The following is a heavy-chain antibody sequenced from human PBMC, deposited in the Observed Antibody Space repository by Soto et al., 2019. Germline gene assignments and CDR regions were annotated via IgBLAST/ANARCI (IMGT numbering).Heavy chain of an antibody. CDR3: ARGDCSGGSCYHYYYYGMDV. Sequence: QVQLVQSGAEVKKPGSSVKVSCKASGGTFSSYAISWVRQAPGQGLEWMGGIIPIFGTANYAQKFQGRVTITADESTSTAYRERSSLRSEDTAVYYCARGDCSGGSCYHYYYYGMDVWGQGTTVTVSS. CDR2: IIPIFGTA. CDR1: GGTFSSYA. V-gene: IGHV1-69*01. J-gene: IGHJ6*02. D-gene: IGHD2-15*01.